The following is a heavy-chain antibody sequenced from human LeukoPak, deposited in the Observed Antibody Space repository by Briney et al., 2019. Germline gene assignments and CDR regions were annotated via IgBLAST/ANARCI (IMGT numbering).Heavy chain of an antibody. CDR3: ARRSRVGATYYFDY. CDR1: GGSISSSSYY. CDR2: IYYSGSA. V-gene: IGHV4-39*01. J-gene: IGHJ4*02. D-gene: IGHD1-26*01. Sequence: SETLSLTCTVSGGSISSSSYYWGWIRQPPGKGLEWIGSIYYSGSAYYNPSLKSRVTISVDTSKNQFSLKVSSVTAADTAVHYCARRSRVGATYYFDYWGQGTLVTVSS.